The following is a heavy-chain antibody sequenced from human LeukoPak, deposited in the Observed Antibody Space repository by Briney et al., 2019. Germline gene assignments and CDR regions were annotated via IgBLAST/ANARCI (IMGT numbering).Heavy chain of an antibody. V-gene: IGHV3-21*01. Sequence: GGSLRLSCAAPGFTFSSYSMNWVRQAPGKGLEWVSSISGSSSYIYYADSVKGRFTISRDNAKNSLYLQMNSLRAEDTPVYYCARDRELLGVITFVSDYWGQGTLVTVSS. D-gene: IGHD3-22*01. J-gene: IGHJ4*02. CDR3: ARDRELLGVITFVSDY. CDR2: ISGSSSYI. CDR1: GFTFSSYS.